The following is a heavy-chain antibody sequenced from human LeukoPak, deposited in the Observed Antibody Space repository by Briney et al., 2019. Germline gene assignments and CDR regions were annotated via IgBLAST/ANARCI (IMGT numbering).Heavy chain of an antibody. CDR2: IYYSGST. J-gene: IGHJ4*02. Sequence: PSETLSLTCTVSGGSISRYYWSWIRQPPGKGLEWIGYIYYSGSTNYNPSLKSRVTISVDTSKDQFSLKLSSVTAADTAVYYCASGYSGYDYDYWGQGTLVTVSS. CDR3: ASGYSGYDYDY. D-gene: IGHD5-12*01. V-gene: IGHV4-59*01. CDR1: GGSISRYY.